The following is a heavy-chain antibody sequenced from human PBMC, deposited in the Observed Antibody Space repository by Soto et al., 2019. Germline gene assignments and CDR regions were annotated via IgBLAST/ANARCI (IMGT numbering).Heavy chain of an antibody. CDR1: GLTFSNAW. V-gene: IGHV3-15*01. J-gene: IGHJ5*01. CDR2: IKSKTDDGTT. Sequence: GGSLRLSCAASGLTFSNAWMSWVRQAPGKGLEWVGRIKSKTDDGTTDYAAPVKGRFTISRDDSKNTLYLQMNNLRPEDSAVYHCVRGLTPDQNWFDSWGHGTLVTVSS. CDR3: VRGLTPDQNWFDS.